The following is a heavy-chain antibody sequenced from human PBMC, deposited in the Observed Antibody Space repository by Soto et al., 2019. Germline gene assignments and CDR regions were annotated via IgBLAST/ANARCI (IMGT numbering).Heavy chain of an antibody. CDR2: ISGSGGST. CDR1: GFTFSSYA. D-gene: IGHD3-10*01. V-gene: IGHV3-23*01. J-gene: IGHJ1*01. Sequence: GGSPRLSCAASGFTFSSYAMSWVRQAPGKGLEWVSAISGSGGSTYYADSVKGRFTISRDNSKNTLYLQMNSLRAEDTAVYYCAKSIAGITMVRGVYFQHWGQGTLVTVSS. CDR3: AKSIAGITMVRGVYFQH.